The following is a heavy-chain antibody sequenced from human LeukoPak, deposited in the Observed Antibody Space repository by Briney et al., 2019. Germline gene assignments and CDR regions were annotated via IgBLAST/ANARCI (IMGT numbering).Heavy chain of an antibody. CDR1: GYTFTSYD. CDR2: MNPNSGNT. CDR3: ARACSTCCLDAFDI. V-gene: IGHV1-8*03. J-gene: IGHJ3*02. Sequence: ASVKVSCKASGYTFTSYDINWVRQATRQGLEWMGWMNPNSGNTGYAQKFQGRVTITRNTSISTAYMELSSLRSEDTAVYYCARACSTCCLDAFDIWGRGTMVTVSS. D-gene: IGHD2-2*01.